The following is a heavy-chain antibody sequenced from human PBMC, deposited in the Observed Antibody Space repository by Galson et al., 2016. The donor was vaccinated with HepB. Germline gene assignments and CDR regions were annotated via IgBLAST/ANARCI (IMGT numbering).Heavy chain of an antibody. Sequence: SLRLSCAASGFIFSNYAMYWVRQTPGKGLEWVAFIWYDGSKKYYADSVKGRLTISRDNPRDTLYLQMNSLRAEDTAVCFCARWNNGNSLDYWGQGILVTVSS. CDR3: ARWNNGNSLDY. D-gene: IGHD1/OR15-1a*01. CDR2: IWYDGSKK. CDR1: GFIFSNYA. J-gene: IGHJ4*02. V-gene: IGHV3-33*07.